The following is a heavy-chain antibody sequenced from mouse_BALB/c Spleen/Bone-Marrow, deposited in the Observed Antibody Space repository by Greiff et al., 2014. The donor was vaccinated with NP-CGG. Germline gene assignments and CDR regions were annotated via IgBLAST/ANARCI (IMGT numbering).Heavy chain of an antibody. CDR1: GYAFSSSW. Sequence: VQLVESGPELVKPGASVKISCKASGYAFSSSWMNWVKQRPGQSLEWIGRIYPGDGDINYNGNFKGKATLTADKSSSTAYMQLSGLTSVGSAVYFCVRGGNYRFDYWGQGTTLTVSS. V-gene: IGHV1-82*01. CDR3: VRGGNYRFDY. D-gene: IGHD2-1*01. CDR2: IYPGDGDI. J-gene: IGHJ2*01.